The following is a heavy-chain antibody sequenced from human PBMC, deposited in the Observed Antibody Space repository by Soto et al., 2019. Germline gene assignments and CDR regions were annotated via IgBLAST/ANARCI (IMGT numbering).Heavy chain of an antibody. CDR1: GFTFTTCW. J-gene: IGHJ4*02. V-gene: IGHV3-7*03. Sequence: GGSLRVSCEASGFTFTTCWMTWVRQAPGKGLEWVANINKDGSEKFYVDSVKGRFTIPRDNAKNSLFLQMNSLRAEDTAVYYCATRPCEVNYYGVFDYWGQGALVTVSS. D-gene: IGHD3-22*01. CDR2: INKDGSEK. CDR3: ATRPCEVNYYGVFDY.